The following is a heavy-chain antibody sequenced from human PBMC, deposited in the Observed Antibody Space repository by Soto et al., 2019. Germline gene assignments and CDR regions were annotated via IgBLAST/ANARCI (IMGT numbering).Heavy chain of an antibody. J-gene: IGHJ5*02. V-gene: IGHV4-4*07. D-gene: IGHD2-15*01. CDR3: ARGAYCSGGSCYSGSYNWFDP. Sequence: QVQLQESGPGLVKPSETLSLTCTVSGGSISSYYWSWIRQPAGKGLEWIGRIYTSGSTNYNPSLKSRVTMSVDTSKNQFSLKLSSVTVADTAVYYCARGAYCSGGSCYSGSYNWFDPWGQGTLVTVSS. CDR2: IYTSGST. CDR1: GGSISSYY.